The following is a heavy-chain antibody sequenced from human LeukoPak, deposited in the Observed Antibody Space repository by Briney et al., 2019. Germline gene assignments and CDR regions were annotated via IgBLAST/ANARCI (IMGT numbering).Heavy chain of an antibody. Sequence: PGGSLRLSCAASGFTFSSYSMNWVRQAPGKGLEWVSSISSSSSYIYYADSVKGRFTISRDNAKNSLYLQMNSLRAEDTAVYYCAKGPNFWLTPIAFAIWGQGTMVTVSS. V-gene: IGHV3-21*01. CDR3: AKGPNFWLTPIAFAI. J-gene: IGHJ3*02. D-gene: IGHD3-3*01. CDR1: GFTFSSYS. CDR2: ISSSSSYI.